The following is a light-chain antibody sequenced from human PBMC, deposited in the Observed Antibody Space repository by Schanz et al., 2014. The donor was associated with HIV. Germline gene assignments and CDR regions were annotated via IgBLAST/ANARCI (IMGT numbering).Light chain of an antibody. Sequence: EIVLTQSPATLSMSPGEGATLSCRASQSVSSSYLAWYQQKPGQAPRLLIYGASSRATGIPDRFSGSGSGTDFTLTISRLEPEDFAVYYCQQRTNWPPLTFGQGTRLEIK. CDR3: QQRTNWPPLT. J-gene: IGKJ5*01. CDR1: QSVSSSY. CDR2: GAS. V-gene: IGKV3D-20*02.